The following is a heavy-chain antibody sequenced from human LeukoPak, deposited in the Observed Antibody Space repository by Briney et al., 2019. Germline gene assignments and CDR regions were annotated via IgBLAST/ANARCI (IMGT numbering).Heavy chain of an antibody. V-gene: IGHV4-59*08. D-gene: IGHD6-6*01. CDR2: IYYSVST. CDR1: GGSISSYY. Sequence: PSETLSLTCTVSGGSISSYYWSWIRQPPGKGLEWIGYIYYSVSTNYNPSLKSRVTISVDTSKNQFSLKLSSVTAADTGVYYCASPSKYSTSSFYYYGMDVWGQGTTVTVSS. J-gene: IGHJ6*02. CDR3: ASPSKYSTSSFYYYGMDV.